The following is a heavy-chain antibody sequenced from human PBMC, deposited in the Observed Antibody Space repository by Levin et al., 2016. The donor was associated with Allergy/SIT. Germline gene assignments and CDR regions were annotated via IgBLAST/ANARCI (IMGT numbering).Heavy chain of an antibody. J-gene: IGHJ5*02. CDR1: GGTFSSYA. CDR3: ARLLTGTPVGWFDP. V-gene: IGHV1-69*13. Sequence: SVKVSCKASGGTFSSYAISWVRQAPGQGLEWMGGIIPIFGTANYAQKFQGRVTITADESTSTAYMELSSLRSEDTAVYYCARLLTGTPVGWFDPWGQGTLVTVSS. D-gene: IGHD1-20*01. CDR2: IIPIFGTA.